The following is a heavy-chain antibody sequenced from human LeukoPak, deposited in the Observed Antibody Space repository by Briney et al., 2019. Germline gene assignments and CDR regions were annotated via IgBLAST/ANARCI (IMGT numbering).Heavy chain of an antibody. J-gene: IGHJ4*02. Sequence: SVKVSCKASGYTFTAYYMHWVRQAPGQGLEWMGWINLNSGGTNYAQKFQGRVTMTRDTSISAAYMDLSRLGSDDTAVYYCARVAGGDWDYFDFWGQGTLVTVSS. V-gene: IGHV1-2*02. CDR2: INLNSGGT. CDR1: GYTFTAYY. D-gene: IGHD2-21*02. CDR3: ARVAGGDWDYFDF.